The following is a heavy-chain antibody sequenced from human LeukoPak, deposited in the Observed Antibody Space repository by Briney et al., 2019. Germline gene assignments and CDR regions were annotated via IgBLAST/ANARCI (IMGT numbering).Heavy chain of an antibody. J-gene: IGHJ5*02. Sequence: GESLKISCWASGYTFSNYWIAWVRQTPGKGLDWIGIIYPGDSHTRYSPSFQGQVTISADKSSNTAYLQWSSLQAADTAIYYCARLYTRLTRSIRGRFDPWGQGTLVTVSS. D-gene: IGHD3-10*01. V-gene: IGHV5-51*01. CDR1: GYTFSNYW. CDR2: IYPGDSHT. CDR3: ARLYTRLTRSIRGRFDP.